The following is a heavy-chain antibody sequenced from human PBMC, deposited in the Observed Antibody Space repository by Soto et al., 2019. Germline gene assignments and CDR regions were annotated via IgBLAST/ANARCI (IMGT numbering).Heavy chain of an antibody. J-gene: IGHJ4*02. D-gene: IGHD3-10*01. V-gene: IGHV4-59*01. CDR1: GGSISIYY. CDR2: IYSSGSA. CDR3: ARVLSGFMDHNFDY. Sequence: SETLSLTCTVSGGSISIYYWSWIRQPPGKGLEWVGYIYSSGSANYNPSLKSRITMSVDTSKNQFSLNLNSVTAADTAVYYCARVLSGFMDHNFDYWGQGTLVTVSS.